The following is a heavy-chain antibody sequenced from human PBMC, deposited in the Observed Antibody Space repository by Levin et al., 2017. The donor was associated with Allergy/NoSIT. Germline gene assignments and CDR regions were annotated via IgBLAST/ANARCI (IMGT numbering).Heavy chain of an antibody. CDR1: GFTFSDYY. CDR3: ARGIGGYYYYYYYMDV. D-gene: IGHD4-23*01. J-gene: IGHJ6*03. V-gene: IGHV3-11*01. Sequence: GESLKISCAASGFTFSDYYMSWIRQAPGKGLEWVSYISSSGSTIYYADSVKGRFTISRDNAKNSLYLQMNSLRAEDTAVYYCARGIGGYYYYYYYMDVWGKGTTVTVSS. CDR2: ISSSGSTI.